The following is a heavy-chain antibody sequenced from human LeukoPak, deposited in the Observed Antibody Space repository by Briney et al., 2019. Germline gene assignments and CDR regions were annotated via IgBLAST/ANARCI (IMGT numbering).Heavy chain of an antibody. CDR3: ARNNGMDV. J-gene: IGHJ6*02. Sequence: WGALRLSCAASGFALSSHWMTWVRQVPGRGPEWVANVNRDGSETYYLDSVKGRFTISKGNAKNSLYLQMNSLRAEDTALYHCARNNGMDVWGQGTTVIVSS. CDR2: VNRDGSET. CDR1: GFALSSHW. V-gene: IGHV3-7*03.